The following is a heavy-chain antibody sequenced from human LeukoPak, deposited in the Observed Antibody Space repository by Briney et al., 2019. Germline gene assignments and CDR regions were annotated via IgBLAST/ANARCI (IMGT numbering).Heavy chain of an antibody. J-gene: IGHJ4*02. V-gene: IGHV4-61*01. Sequence: SETLSLTCTVSGGAVSSSNYYWSWIRQSPGKGLEWVGFFSYNAHSDYNPSLKSRVTISIDTSRNQFSLRLTSVTAADTAIYYCARASVAGTGPDYWGQGTLVTVSS. CDR1: GGAVSSSNYY. CDR2: FSYNAHS. D-gene: IGHD6-19*01. CDR3: ARASVAGTGPDY.